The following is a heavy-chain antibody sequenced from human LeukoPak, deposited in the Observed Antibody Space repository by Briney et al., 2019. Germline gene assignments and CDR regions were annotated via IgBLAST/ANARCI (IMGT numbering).Heavy chain of an antibody. Sequence: TGGSLRLSCAASGFTFSSYAMSWVRQAPGKGLEWVSAISGSGGSTYYADSVKGRFTISRDNSKNTLYLQMNSLRAEDTAVYYRATSKGYYDSSGYQIDYWGQGTLVTVSS. CDR1: GFTFSSYA. CDR3: ATSKGYYDSSGYQIDY. J-gene: IGHJ4*02. V-gene: IGHV3-23*01. CDR2: ISGSGGST. D-gene: IGHD3-22*01.